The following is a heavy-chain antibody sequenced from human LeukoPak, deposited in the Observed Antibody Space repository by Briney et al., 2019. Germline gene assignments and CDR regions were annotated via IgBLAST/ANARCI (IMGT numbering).Heavy chain of an antibody. V-gene: IGHV4-34*01. Sequence: PSETLSLTCAVYGGSFSGYYWSWIRQPPGKGLEWIGEINHSGSTNYNPSLRSRVTTSVDTSKNQFSLKLSSVTAADTAVYYCARYYLQWLARSTNWFDPWGQGTLVTVSS. D-gene: IGHD6-19*01. J-gene: IGHJ5*02. CDR1: GGSFSGYY. CDR3: ARYYLQWLARSTNWFDP. CDR2: INHSGST.